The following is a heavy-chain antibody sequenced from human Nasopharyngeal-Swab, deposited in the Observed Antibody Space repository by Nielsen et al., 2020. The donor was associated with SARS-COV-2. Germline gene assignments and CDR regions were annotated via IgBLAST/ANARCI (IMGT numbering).Heavy chain of an antibody. CDR3: ASYSSSPAVDY. D-gene: IGHD6-6*01. CDR2: INTNTGNP. Sequence: ASVKVSCKASGYTFTSYAMNWVRQAPGQGLEWMGWINTNTGNPTYAQGFTGRFVFSLDTSVSTAYLQISNLKAEGTAVYYCASYSSSPAVDYWGQGTLVTVSS. J-gene: IGHJ4*02. V-gene: IGHV7-4-1*02. CDR1: GYTFTSYA.